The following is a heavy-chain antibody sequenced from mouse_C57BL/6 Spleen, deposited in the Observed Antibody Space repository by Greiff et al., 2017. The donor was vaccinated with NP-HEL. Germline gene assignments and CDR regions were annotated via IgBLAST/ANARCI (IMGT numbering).Heavy chain of an antibody. Sequence: VQLQQSGAELVKPGASVKLSCTASGFTIKDYYMHWVKQRTEQGLEWIGRIDPEDGETKYAPKFQGKATITADPSSTTAYLQLSSLTSEDTAVYYCARNYGGRRTSLAYWGQGTLVTVSA. V-gene: IGHV14-2*01. CDR1: GFTIKDYY. CDR2: IDPEDGET. J-gene: IGHJ3*01. D-gene: IGHD1-1*01. CDR3: ARNYGGRRTSLAY.